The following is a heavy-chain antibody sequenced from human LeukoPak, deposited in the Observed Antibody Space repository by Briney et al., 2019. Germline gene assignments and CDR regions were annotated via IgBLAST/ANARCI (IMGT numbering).Heavy chain of an antibody. CDR3: ARGGSGTGYGMDG. Sequence: SETLSLTCTVSGGSVSSGSYYWSWIRQPPGKGLEWIGYIYYSGSTNYNPSLKSRVTISVDTSKNQFSLKLSSVTAADTAVYYRARGGSGTGYGMDGWGQGTTVTVSS. CDR2: IYYSGST. D-gene: IGHD3-10*01. V-gene: IGHV4-61*01. CDR1: GGSVSSGSYY. J-gene: IGHJ6*02.